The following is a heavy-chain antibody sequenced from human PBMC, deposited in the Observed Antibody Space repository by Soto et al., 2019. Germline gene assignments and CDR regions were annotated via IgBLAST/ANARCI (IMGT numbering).Heavy chain of an antibody. CDR1: GFSLSTTDMG. CDR3: ARSNYYFDY. V-gene: IGHV2-5*02. CDR2: IYWDDEK. Sequence: QVTLKESGPTLVKPTQTLTLTCTFSGFSLSTTDMGVGWIRQPPGKALEWLAFIYWDDEKRYSPSLKSRLTITKDTSKNQVVLTMTNMDPVDTATYFCARSNYYFDYWGQGTLVTVSS. D-gene: IGHD3-10*01. J-gene: IGHJ4*02.